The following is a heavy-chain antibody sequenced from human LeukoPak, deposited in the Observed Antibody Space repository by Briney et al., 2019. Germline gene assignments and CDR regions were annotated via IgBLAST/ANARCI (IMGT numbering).Heavy chain of an antibody. J-gene: IGHJ6*02. Sequence: GGSLRLSCAASGFTFTTYWMHWVRQAPGKGLVWVSHINSDGSITSYADSVKGRFTISRDNAKNTLYLQMNSLRAEDTAVYYCARDAVDTANAVWAQGTTVTVSS. D-gene: IGHD5-18*01. CDR2: INSDGSIT. CDR3: ARDAVDTANAV. V-gene: IGHV3-74*01. CDR1: GFTFTTYW.